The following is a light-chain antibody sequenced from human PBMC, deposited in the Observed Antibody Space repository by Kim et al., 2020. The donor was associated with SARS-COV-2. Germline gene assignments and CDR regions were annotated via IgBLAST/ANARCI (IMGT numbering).Light chain of an antibody. CDR1: RSGSSSY. V-gene: IGKV3-20*01. Sequence: LSPGDKATLSCRASRSGSSSYLAWYQQKPGQAPRLLIYGASSRATGIPDRFSGSGSRTDFTLTISRLEPEDPAVYYCQQYGSSPYSFGQGTKLVI. J-gene: IGKJ2*03. CDR3: QQYGSSPYS. CDR2: GAS.